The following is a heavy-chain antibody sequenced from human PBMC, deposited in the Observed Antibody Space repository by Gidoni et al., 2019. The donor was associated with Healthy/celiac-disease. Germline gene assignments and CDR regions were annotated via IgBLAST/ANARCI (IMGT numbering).Heavy chain of an antibody. D-gene: IGHD5-12*01. J-gene: IGHJ4*02. V-gene: IGHV4-31*03. CDR2: IYYSGST. CDR3: ARRKLDSGYDWIDY. CDR1: GGSISSGGYY. Sequence: QVQLQESGPGLVKPSQTLSLTCTVSGGSISSGGYYWSWIRQHPGKGLAWIGYIYYSGSTYYNPSLKSRVTISVDTSKNQFSLKLSSVTAADTAVYYCARRKLDSGYDWIDYWGQGTLVTVSS.